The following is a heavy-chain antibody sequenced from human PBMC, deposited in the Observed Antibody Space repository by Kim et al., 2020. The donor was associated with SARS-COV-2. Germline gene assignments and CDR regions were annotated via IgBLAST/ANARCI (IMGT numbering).Heavy chain of an antibody. J-gene: IGHJ4*02. V-gene: IGHV1-3*01. CDR3: ARGNPGWLIDY. Sequence: TKYSQKFQGRVTITRDSSASTAYMGLSSLRSEDTAVYYCARGNPGWLIDYWGQGTLVTVSS. CDR2: T. D-gene: IGHD3-22*01.